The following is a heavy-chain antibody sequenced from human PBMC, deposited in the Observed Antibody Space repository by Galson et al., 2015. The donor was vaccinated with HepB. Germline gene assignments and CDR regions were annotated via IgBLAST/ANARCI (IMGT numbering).Heavy chain of an antibody. CDR2: IYSGGST. Sequence: SLRLSCAASGFTVSSNYMSWVRQAPGKGLEWVSVIYSGGSTYYADSVKGRFTISRDNSKNTLYLQMNSLRAEDTAVYYCAASGDYYYYGMDVWGQGTTVTVSS. CDR1: GFTVSSNY. V-gene: IGHV3-66*01. CDR3: AASGDYYYYGMDV. J-gene: IGHJ6*02. D-gene: IGHD6-25*01.